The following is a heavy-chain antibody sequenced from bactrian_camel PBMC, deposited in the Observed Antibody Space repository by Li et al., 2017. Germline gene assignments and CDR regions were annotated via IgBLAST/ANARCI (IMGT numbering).Heavy chain of an antibody. J-gene: IGHJ4*01. CDR2: IFLGGPFLGGRRS. D-gene: IGHD5*01. Sequence: HVQLVESGGGSVQTGGSLRLSCAASGEGFGRYCMAWFRQVPGKEREGVAAIFLGGPFLGGRRSFYSDSVKGRFTISQDNAKNTVYLQMGSLKPEDTAMYYCAYDLPRYCALKVVTTRTRKYGQGTQVTV. CDR1: GEGFGRYC. V-gene: IGHV3S1*01.